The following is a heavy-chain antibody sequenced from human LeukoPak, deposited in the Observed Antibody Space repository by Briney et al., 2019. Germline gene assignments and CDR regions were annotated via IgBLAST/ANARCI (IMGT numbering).Heavy chain of an antibody. CDR1: GFTFSSYA. J-gene: IGHJ4*02. CDR2: ISYDGSNK. D-gene: IGHD3-22*01. CDR3: ARTSITMIVVAPLDY. Sequence: GGSLRLSCAASGFTFSSYAMHWVRQAPGKGLEWVAVISYDGSNKYYADSVKGRFTISRDNSKNTLYLQMNSLRAEDTAVCYCARTSITMIVVAPLDYWGQGTLVTVSS. V-gene: IGHV3-30-3*01.